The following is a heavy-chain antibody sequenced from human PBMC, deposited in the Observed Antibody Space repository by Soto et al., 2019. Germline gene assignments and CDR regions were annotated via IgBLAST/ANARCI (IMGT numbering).Heavy chain of an antibody. V-gene: IGHV5-51*01. CDR1: GYSFTSYW. CDR3: ARGRYYYDSSGYYYDRPSDAFDI. J-gene: IGHJ3*02. CDR2: IYPGDSDT. Sequence: GESLKISCKGSGYSFTSYWIGWVRQMPGKGLEWMGIIYPGDSDTRYSPSFQGQVTISADKSISTAYLQWSSLKASDTAMYYCARGRYYYDSSGYYYDRPSDAFDIWGQGTMVTVSS. D-gene: IGHD3-22*01.